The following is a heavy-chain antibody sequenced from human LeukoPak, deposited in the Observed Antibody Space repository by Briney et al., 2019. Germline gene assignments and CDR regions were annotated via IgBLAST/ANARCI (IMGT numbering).Heavy chain of an antibody. D-gene: IGHD6-13*01. V-gene: IGHV4-59*08. Sequence: SETLSLTCTVSGGSISIYYWSWIRQPPGKGLEWIGYIYYSGSTNYSPSHKSRVTISLDTSKNQFSLKLSSVTAADTAVYYCARHDGSSWYYAFDVWGQGTMVTVSS. J-gene: IGHJ3*01. CDR1: GGSISIYY. CDR2: IYYSGST. CDR3: ARHDGSSWYYAFDV.